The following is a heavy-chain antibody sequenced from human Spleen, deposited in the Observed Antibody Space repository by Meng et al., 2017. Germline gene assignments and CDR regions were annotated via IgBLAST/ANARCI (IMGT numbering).Heavy chain of an antibody. D-gene: IGHD6-19*01. CDR1: GGSISSYY. V-gene: IGHV4-59*12. J-gene: IGHJ3*02. Sequence: GSLRLSCTVSGGSISSYYWSWIRQPPGKGLEWIGNMYYSGSTNYNPSLKSRVTISVDTSKNQFSLKLSSVTAADTAVYYCARFFSQWQVDAFDIWGQGTMVTVSS. CDR3: ARFFSQWQVDAFDI. CDR2: MYYSGST.